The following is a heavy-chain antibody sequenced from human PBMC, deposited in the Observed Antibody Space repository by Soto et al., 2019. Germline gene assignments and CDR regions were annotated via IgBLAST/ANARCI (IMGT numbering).Heavy chain of an antibody. J-gene: IGHJ4*02. CDR1: GFTFSSYA. D-gene: IGHD3-10*01. CDR3: AKDMPRGWGMVRGAFDY. Sequence: GGSLRLSCAASGFTFSSYAMSWVRQAPGKGLEWVSAISGSGGSTYYADSVKGRFTISRDNSKNTLYLQMNSLRAEDTAVYYCAKDMPRGWGMVRGAFDYWGQGTLVTVSS. V-gene: IGHV3-23*01. CDR2: ISGSGGST.